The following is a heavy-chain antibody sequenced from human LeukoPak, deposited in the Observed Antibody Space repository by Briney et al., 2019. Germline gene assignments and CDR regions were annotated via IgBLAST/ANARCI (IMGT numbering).Heavy chain of an antibody. V-gene: IGHV3-23*01. CDR3: ARRSGGDY. CDR2: ISISGSKT. D-gene: IGHD3-10*01. Sequence: GGSLRLFCAASEFDFSSHAMTWVRQAPGKGLEWVSAISISGSKTYYADSVKGRFTISRDNSKNTLYLQMNSLRAEDTAVYYCARRSGGDYWGQGTLVTVSS. J-gene: IGHJ4*02. CDR1: EFDFSSHA.